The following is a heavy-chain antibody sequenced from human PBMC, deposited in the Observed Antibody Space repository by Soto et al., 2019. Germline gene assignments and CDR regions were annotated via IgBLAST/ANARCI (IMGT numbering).Heavy chain of an antibody. J-gene: IGHJ6*02. V-gene: IGHV1-69*13. Sequence: GASVKVSCKASGATFDNYAVSWVRHAPGQGLEWMGGIIPMFAKVNYAQRFQGRLTIAADESTSTAYMEPTSLTSADTAIYFGARGLRTGNYGVDVWGQGTTVTVSS. CDR3: ARGLRTGNYGVDV. CDR2: IIPMFAKV. D-gene: IGHD2-15*01. CDR1: GATFDNYA.